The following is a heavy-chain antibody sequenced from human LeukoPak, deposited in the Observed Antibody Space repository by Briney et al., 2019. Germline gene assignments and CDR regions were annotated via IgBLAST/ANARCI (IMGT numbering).Heavy chain of an antibody. V-gene: IGHV1-2*02. CDR2: INPNSGGT. CDR1: GYTFTGYY. Sequence: ASVKVSCKASGYTFTGYYMHWVRQAPGQGLEWMGWINPNSGGTNYAQKLQGRVTMTRDTSISTAYMELSRLRSDDTAVYYCARRSTMVRGVIMHGYWGQGTLVTVSS. J-gene: IGHJ4*02. D-gene: IGHD3-10*01. CDR3: ARRSTMVRGVIMHGY.